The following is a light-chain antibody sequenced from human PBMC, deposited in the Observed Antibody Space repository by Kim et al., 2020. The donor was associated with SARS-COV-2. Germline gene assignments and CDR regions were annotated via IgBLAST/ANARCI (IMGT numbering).Light chain of an antibody. CDR1: SSNIGSTY. CDR2: RNN. J-gene: IGLJ3*02. V-gene: IGLV1-47*01. Sequence: GQRCTTSCSGSSSNIGSTYVYWYQQLPGTAPKLLIYRNNQRPSGVPDRFSGSKSGTSASLAISGLRSEDEADYYCAAWDDSLSGWVFGGGTKLTVL. CDR3: AAWDDSLSGWV.